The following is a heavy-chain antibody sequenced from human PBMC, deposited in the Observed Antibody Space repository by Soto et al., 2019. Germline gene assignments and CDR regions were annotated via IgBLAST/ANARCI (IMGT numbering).Heavy chain of an antibody. CDR1: GYTFTSYD. D-gene: IGHD3-10*01. V-gene: IGHV1-8*01. CDR2: MNPNSGNT. Sequence: QVQLVQSGAEVKKPGASVKVSCKASGYTFTSYDINWVRQATGQGLEWMGWMNPNSGNTGYAQKFQGRVTMTRNTSISTAYMELSSLRSEDTAVYYCARTWFGEPNYYYYYYMDVWGKGTTVTVSS. CDR3: ARTWFGEPNYYYYYYMDV. J-gene: IGHJ6*03.